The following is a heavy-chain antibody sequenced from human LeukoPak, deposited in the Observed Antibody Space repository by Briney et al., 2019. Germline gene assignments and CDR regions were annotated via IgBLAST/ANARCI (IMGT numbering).Heavy chain of an antibody. CDR2: IHHSGST. V-gene: IGHV4-38-2*02. CDR3: ARDIAARYYSPFDY. D-gene: IGHD3-10*01. Sequence: PSETLSLTCSVSGYSISSGYQWGWIRQPPGKGLEWIGSIHHSGSTYYNPSLNSRISISIDTSKNQFSLKLSSVTAADTAVYYCARDIAARYYSPFDYWGQGTLVTVSS. CDR1: GYSISSGYQ. J-gene: IGHJ4*02.